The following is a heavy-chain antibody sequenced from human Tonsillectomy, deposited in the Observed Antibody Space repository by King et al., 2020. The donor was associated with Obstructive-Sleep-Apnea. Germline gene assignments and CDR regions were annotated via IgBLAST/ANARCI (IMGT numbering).Heavy chain of an antibody. CDR1: GFSFSDHY. CDR3: ARVRVAYGDFAYF. V-gene: IGHV3-72*01. CDR2: IRNKVNSYTT. J-gene: IGHJ4*02. D-gene: IGHD4-17*01. Sequence: QLVQSGGDSVQPGGSLRLSCAASGFSFSDHYMDWVRQAPGKGLEWVGRIRNKVNSYTTEYAASVKGRFTLTRDDSKNSLYLQMNSLKTEDTAVYYCARVRVAYGDFAYFWGQGTLVTVSS.